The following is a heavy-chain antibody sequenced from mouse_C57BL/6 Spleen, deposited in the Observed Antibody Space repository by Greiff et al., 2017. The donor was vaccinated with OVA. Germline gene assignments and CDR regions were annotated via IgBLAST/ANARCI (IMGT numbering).Heavy chain of an antibody. CDR3: ARRYYGSSYDYAMDY. D-gene: IGHD1-1*01. V-gene: IGHV1-59*01. CDR2: IDPSDSYT. CDR1: GYTFTSYW. J-gene: IGHJ4*01. Sequence: QVQLQQPGAELVRPGTSVKLSCKASGYTFTSYWMHWVKQRPGQGLEWIGVIDPSDSYTNYNQKFKGKATLTVATSSSTAYMQLSSLTSEDSAVYYCARRYYGSSYDYAMDYWGQGTSVTVSS.